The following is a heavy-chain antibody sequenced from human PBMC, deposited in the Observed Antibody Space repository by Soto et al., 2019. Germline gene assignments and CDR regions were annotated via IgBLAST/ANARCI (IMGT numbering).Heavy chain of an antibody. CDR1: GYIFTSYG. CDR2: INTYNGKT. V-gene: IGHV1-18*01. CDR3: AMVDVYVTPSPQDV. Sequence: ASVKVSCKTSGYIFTSYGIGWARQAPGQGLEWMGWINTYNGKTNYAQNLQGRVTLTTDTSTSTAYMELRSLRSNDTAIYYCAMVDVYVTPSPQDVWGQGPTVTVSS. J-gene: IGHJ6*02. D-gene: IGHD3-16*01.